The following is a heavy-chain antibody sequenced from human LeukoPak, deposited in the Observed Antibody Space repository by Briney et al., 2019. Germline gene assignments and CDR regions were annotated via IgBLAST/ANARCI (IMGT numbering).Heavy chain of an antibody. Sequence: SETLSLTCTVSGGSISSGSYYWSWIRQPAGKGLEWIGRIYTSGSTNYNPSLKSRVTISVDTSKNQFSLKLSSVTAADTAVYYCARRMKLAAKGDAFDIWGQGTMVTVSS. CDR1: GGSISSGSYY. D-gene: IGHD2-15*01. CDR2: IYTSGST. CDR3: ARRMKLAAKGDAFDI. J-gene: IGHJ3*02. V-gene: IGHV4-61*02.